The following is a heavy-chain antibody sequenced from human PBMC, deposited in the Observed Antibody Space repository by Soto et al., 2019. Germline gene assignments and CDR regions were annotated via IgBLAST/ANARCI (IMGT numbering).Heavy chain of an antibody. CDR1: GYTFTSYD. J-gene: IGHJ6*03. CDR3: ARHGYCSSTSCYAGGPLYYMDV. CDR2: MNPNSGNT. Sequence: ASVKVSCKASGYTFTSYDINWVRQATGQGLEWMGWMNPNSGNTGYAQKFQGRVTMTRNTSISTAYMELGSLRSEDTAVYYCARHGYCSSTSCYAGGPLYYMDVWGKGTTVTVSS. D-gene: IGHD2-2*01. V-gene: IGHV1-8*01.